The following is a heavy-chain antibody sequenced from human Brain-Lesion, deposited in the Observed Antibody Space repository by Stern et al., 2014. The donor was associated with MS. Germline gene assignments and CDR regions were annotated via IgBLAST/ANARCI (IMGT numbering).Heavy chain of an antibody. CDR2: ITGSGDIT. CDR1: GFRFSDYY. Sequence: VQLVQSGGGLVKPGGSLRLSCAASGFRFSDYYMAWVRQAPGKGLEWVSYITGSGDITNYADSVKGRFTISRDNAKNSLHLQMNSLRAEDTAVYYCVKNHYGLDYWGQGALVTVPS. CDR3: VKNHYGLDY. V-gene: IGHV3-11*01. D-gene: IGHD3-10*01. J-gene: IGHJ4*02.